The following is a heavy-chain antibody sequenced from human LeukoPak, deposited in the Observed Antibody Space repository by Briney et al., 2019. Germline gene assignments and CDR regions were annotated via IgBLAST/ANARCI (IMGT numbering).Heavy chain of an antibody. CDR2: TKNKVNSYTT. CDR1: EFIFSDHY. J-gene: IGHJ6*03. D-gene: IGHD2-2*02. Sequence: GGSLRLSCAASEFIFSDHYMDWVRQAPGKGLEWVGRTKNKVNSYTTIYAASVEGRFTISRDDSENSLYLHMHSLKTEDTAVYYCVRLTLNTVYSYYYFMDVWGKGTTVTVSS. V-gene: IGHV3-72*01. CDR3: VRLTLNTVYSYYYFMDV.